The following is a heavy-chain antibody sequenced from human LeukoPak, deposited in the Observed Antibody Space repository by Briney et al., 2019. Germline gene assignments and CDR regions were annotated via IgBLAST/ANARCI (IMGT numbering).Heavy chain of an antibody. CDR2: IYYSGST. V-gene: IGHV4-61*01. CDR3: ARTTEGYCRGVSCYYYYYYMDV. J-gene: IGHJ6*03. CDR1: GGSISSGSYY. Sequence: SETLSLTCTVSGGSISSGSYYWSWIRQPPGKGLEWIGYIYYSGSTNYNPSLKSRVTISVDTSKNQFSLKLSSVTAADTAVYYCARTTEGYCRGVSCYYYYYYMDVWGKGTTVTVSS. D-gene: IGHD2-15*01.